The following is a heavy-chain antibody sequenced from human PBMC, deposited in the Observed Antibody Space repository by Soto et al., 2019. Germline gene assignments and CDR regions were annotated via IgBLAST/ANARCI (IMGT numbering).Heavy chain of an antibody. D-gene: IGHD1-26*01. CDR1: GFTFNTHW. CDR3: ARGRAMGVDY. CDR2: IYFDGITT. V-gene: IGHV3-74*01. J-gene: IGHJ4*02. Sequence: EVQLVESGGGVVQPGGSLRLSCTASGFTFNTHWMHWVRQAPGKGLVWVSRIYFDGITTNYADSVKGRLTVPRDNAKNTLYLHVTTLRDEDTVVYYCARGRAMGVDYWGQGTLVTVSS.